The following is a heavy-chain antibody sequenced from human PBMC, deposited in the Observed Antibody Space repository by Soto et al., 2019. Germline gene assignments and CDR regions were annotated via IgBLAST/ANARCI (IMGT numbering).Heavy chain of an antibody. D-gene: IGHD6-13*01. CDR1: GYIFTNYG. Sequence: VASVKVSCKASGYIFTNYGISWVRQAPGQGLEWMGWSSAYNGNTNYVQNLQGRVTMTTDTSTSTAYMELRSLRSDDTAVYYCARAPDAATAEPDFWGQGTLVTVSS. CDR3: ARAPDAATAEPDF. CDR2: SSAYNGNT. V-gene: IGHV1-18*01. J-gene: IGHJ4*02.